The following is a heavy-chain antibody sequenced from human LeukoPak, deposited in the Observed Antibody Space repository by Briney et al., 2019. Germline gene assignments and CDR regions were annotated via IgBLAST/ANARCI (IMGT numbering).Heavy chain of an antibody. CDR3: AKDDRWLQFCC. CDR2: IIPSGHTT. CDR1: GFTFCSHV. V-gene: IGHV3-23*01. Sequence: LGGSLILSCVASGFTFCSHVMNWGRQAPGKGLELVSGIIPSGHTTYYADSERGRFTVSRDNSRNTGALQMNSLRADDTAVCYCAKDDRWLQFCCWSQGTLVTVSA. J-gene: IGHJ4*02. D-gene: IGHD5-24*01.